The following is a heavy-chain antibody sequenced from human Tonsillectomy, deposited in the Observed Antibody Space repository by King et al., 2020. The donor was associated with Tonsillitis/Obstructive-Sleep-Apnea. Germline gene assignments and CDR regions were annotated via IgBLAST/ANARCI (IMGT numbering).Heavy chain of an antibody. J-gene: IGHJ6*04. CDR2: ISPDDSDT. CDR1: GYSFSSYW. Sequence: VQLVESGAEARKPGESLKISCKASGYSFSSYWIGWVRQMPGKGLEWMGIISPDDSDTRYSPSFQGQVTFSVDKSLTTAYLQWTSLRASDTATYYCARHXAXGXXXXXXKGTTVTVSP. D-gene: IGHD6-25*01. CDR3: ARHXAXGXXXX. V-gene: IGHV5-51*01.